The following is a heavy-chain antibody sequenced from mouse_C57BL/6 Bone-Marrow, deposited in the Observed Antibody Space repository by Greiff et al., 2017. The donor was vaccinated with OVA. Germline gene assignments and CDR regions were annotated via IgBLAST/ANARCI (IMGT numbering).Heavy chain of an antibody. CDR2: IYPGSGST. D-gene: IGHD2-3*01. Sequence: QVQLQQPGAELVKPGASVKMSCKASGYTFTSYWITWVKQRPGQGLEWIGDIYPGSGSTNYNEKFKSKATLTVDTSYSTAYMQLSSLTSEDSAVYYCARSGGYYVGVDYWGQGTSVTVSS. CDR3: ARSGGYYVGVDY. J-gene: IGHJ4*01. V-gene: IGHV1-55*01. CDR1: GYTFTSYW.